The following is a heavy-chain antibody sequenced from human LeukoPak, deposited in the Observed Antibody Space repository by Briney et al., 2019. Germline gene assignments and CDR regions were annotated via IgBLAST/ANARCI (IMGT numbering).Heavy chain of an antibody. J-gene: IGHJ4*02. CDR3: AKAPHSELLVIDF. CDR1: GFTFSSYG. CDR2: ISYDGSNK. Sequence: GGSLRLSCAASGFTFSSYGIHWVRQAPGKGLEWVAVISYDGSNKYYADSVKGRFTISRDNSKNTLYLQMNSLRAEDTAVYYCAKAPHSELLVIDFWGQGTLVTVSS. V-gene: IGHV3-30*18. D-gene: IGHD1-7*01.